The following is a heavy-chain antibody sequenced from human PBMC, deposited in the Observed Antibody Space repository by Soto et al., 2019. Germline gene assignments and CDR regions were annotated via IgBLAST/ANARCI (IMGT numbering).Heavy chain of an antibody. CDR2: IYWDDDK. Sequence: QITLNESGPPVVRPTETLTLTCRFSGFSLTTSGVGVGWIRQSPGKAPEWLALIYWDDDKRYSASLKSRLTITKDTSKHQVVLTVSDLDPTDTATYYCAHRVLRTVFGLVTTTAIYFDFWGQGTPVAVSS. CDR1: GFSLTTSGVG. V-gene: IGHV2-5*02. D-gene: IGHD3-3*01. J-gene: IGHJ4*02. CDR3: AHRVLRTVFGLVTTTAIYFDF.